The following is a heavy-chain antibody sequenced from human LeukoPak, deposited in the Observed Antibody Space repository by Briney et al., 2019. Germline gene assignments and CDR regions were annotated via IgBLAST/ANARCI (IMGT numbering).Heavy chain of an antibody. J-gene: IGHJ4*02. Sequence: SVKVSCKASGGTFSSYAISWVRQAPGQGLEWMGGIIPIFGTANYAQKFQGRVTITADESTSTAYMELSSLRSEDTAVYYCATRSIPGGIAAAGTPSDYWGQGTLVTVSS. CDR3: ATRSIPGGIAAAGTPSDY. V-gene: IGHV1-69*01. CDR2: IIPIFGTA. D-gene: IGHD6-13*01. CDR1: GGTFSSYA.